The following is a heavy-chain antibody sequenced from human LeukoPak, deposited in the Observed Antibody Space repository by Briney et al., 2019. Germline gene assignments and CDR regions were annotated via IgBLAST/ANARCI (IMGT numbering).Heavy chain of an antibody. CDR3: ARDLGGAGRVYGMDV. CDR1: GFTFSSYS. Sequence: GGSLRLSCAASGFTFSSYSMNWVRQAPGKGLEWVSSISSSSSYIYYADSVKGRFTISRDNAKNSLYLLMNSLRAEDTAVYYCARDLGGAGRVYGMDVWGQGTTVTVSS. D-gene: IGHD1-26*01. V-gene: IGHV3-21*01. J-gene: IGHJ6*02. CDR2: ISSSSSYI.